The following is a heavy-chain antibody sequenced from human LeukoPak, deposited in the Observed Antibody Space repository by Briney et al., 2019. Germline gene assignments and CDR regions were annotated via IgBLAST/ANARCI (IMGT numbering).Heavy chain of an antibody. CDR1: GYSFTNYW. D-gene: IGHD6-13*01. Sequence: GESLKFSCKGSGYSFTNYWIAWVRQMPGKGLEWMGIIYPGDSDTRYSPSFRGQVTISADKSISTAYLQWNSLKASDTAMYYCARHLAAGTNCFDPWGQGTLVTVSS. J-gene: IGHJ5*02. CDR3: ARHLAAGTNCFDP. V-gene: IGHV5-51*01. CDR2: IYPGDSDT.